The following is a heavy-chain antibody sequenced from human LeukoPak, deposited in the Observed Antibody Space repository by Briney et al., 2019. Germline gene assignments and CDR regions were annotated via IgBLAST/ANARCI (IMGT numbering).Heavy chain of an antibody. V-gene: IGHV4-4*08. CDR1: GVSIESYY. CDR3: ARCPYFEGFDY. J-gene: IGHJ4*02. CDR2: IASSGTT. D-gene: IGHD3-9*01. Sequence: SSETLSLTCSVSGVSIESYYWSWIRQPPGKGLEFIGYIASSGTTKHNPSLKSRVTLSMDTSSNQFSLHLRSVTAADTAVYFCARCPYFEGFDYWGQGTLVTVSS.